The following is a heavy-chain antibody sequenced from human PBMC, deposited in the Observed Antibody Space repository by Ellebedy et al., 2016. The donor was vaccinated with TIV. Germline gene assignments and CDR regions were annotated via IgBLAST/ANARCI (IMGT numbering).Heavy chain of an antibody. CDR1: GGSISSYY. CDR2: IYYSGST. Sequence: MPSETLSLTCTVSGGSISSYYWSRIRQPPGKGLEWIGYIYYSGSTNYNPSLKSRVTISVDTSKNQFSLKLSSVTAADTAVYYCARHGPRGSSSWYERVYYYGMDVWGQGTTVTVSS. CDR3: ARHGPRGSSSWYERVYYYGMDV. J-gene: IGHJ6*02. V-gene: IGHV4-59*08. D-gene: IGHD6-13*01.